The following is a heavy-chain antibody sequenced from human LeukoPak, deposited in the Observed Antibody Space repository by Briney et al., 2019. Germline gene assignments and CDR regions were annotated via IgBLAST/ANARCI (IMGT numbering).Heavy chain of an antibody. D-gene: IGHD1-7*01. CDR2: IYYSGST. CDR3: ARVYNWNSEVDY. V-gene: IGHV4-39*01. Sequence: PSETLSLTCTVSGGSISSSSYYWGWIRQPPGKGLEWIGSIYYSGSTYYNPSLKSRVTISVDTSKNQFSLKLSSVTAADTAVYYCARVYNWNSEVDYWGQGTLVTVSS. J-gene: IGHJ4*02. CDR1: GGSISSSSYY.